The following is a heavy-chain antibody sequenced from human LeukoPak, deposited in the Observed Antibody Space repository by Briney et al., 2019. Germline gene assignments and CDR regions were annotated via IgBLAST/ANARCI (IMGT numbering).Heavy chain of an antibody. CDR2: IVPIFGTA. CDR1: GGTFSSYA. Sequence: SVKLSCKASGGTFSSYAICWVRQAPGQGLEWMGGIVPIFGTANYAQKFQGRVTITADKSTSTAYMELSSLRSEDTAVYYCARDLWEWFQGAFDIWGQGTMVTVSS. V-gene: IGHV1-69*06. CDR3: ARDLWEWFQGAFDI. D-gene: IGHD3-3*01. J-gene: IGHJ3*02.